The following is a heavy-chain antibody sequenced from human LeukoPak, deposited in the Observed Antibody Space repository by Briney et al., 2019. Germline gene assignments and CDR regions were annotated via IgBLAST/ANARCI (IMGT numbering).Heavy chain of an antibody. J-gene: IGHJ4*02. Sequence: GGSLRLSCAASGFTFSSYEMNWVRQAPGKGLEWVSYISSSGSTIYYAGSVKGRFTISRDNAKNSLYLQMNSLRAEDTAVYYCARAQPGYCSGGSCYEFDYWGQGTLVTVSS. V-gene: IGHV3-48*03. CDR1: GFTFSSYE. CDR2: ISSSGSTI. CDR3: ARAQPGYCSGGSCYEFDY. D-gene: IGHD2-15*01.